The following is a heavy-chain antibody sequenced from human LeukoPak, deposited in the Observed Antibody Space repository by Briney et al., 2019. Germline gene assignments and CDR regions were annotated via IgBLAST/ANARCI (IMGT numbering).Heavy chain of an antibody. CDR3: AKTVRLRAMAYYFDY. V-gene: IGHV3-23*01. CDR2: ISSSGDTT. Sequence: PGGSLRLSCAASGFTFSSYAMSWVRQAPGKGLEWVSAISSSGDTTYYADSVKGRFTISRDNSGNTLYLQMSSLRAEDTAIYYCAKTVRLRAMAYYFDYWGQGTLVTVSS. CDR1: GFTFSSYA. D-gene: IGHD5-18*01. J-gene: IGHJ4*02.